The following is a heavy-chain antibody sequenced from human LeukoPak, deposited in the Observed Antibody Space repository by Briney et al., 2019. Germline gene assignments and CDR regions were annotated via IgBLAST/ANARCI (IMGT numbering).Heavy chain of an antibody. V-gene: IGHV1-18*01. D-gene: IGHD6-13*01. Sequence: ASVKVSCKASGYSFIGYYIHWVRQAPGQGLEWMGWINPNSGDANYAQKLQGRVTMTTDTSTSTAYMELRSLRSDDTAVYYCARGRASSSWYEDYYYYMDVWGKGTTVTISS. J-gene: IGHJ6*03. CDR1: GYSFIGYY. CDR3: ARGRASSSWYEDYYYYMDV. CDR2: INPNSGDA.